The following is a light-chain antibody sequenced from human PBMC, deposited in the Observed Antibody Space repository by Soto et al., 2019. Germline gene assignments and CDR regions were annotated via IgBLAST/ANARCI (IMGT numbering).Light chain of an antibody. CDR3: SSYADSSTVV. V-gene: IGLV2-14*03. J-gene: IGLJ2*01. Sequence: QSALTQVASVSASPGQSITISCTGTSSDVGGHNYVSWYQQHPSNAPKLMIYNVDYRPSGVSNRFSGSKSGNTASLTISGLQADDEAYYYCSSYADSSTVVFGGGTKVTVL. CDR2: NVD. CDR1: SSDVGGHNY.